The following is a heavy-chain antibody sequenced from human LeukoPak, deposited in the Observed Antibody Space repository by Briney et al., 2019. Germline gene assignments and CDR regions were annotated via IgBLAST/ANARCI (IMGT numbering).Heavy chain of an antibody. J-gene: IGHJ4*02. CDR3: ARTRGSAGT. CDR1: GGSISSHF. D-gene: IGHD3-10*01. Sequence: SETLSLTCTVSGGSISSHFWSWIRQPPGKGLEWIGYIYHSGSTNYNPSLKSRVTISVDKSKNQFSLKLSSVTAADTAVYYCARTRGSAGTWGQGTLVTVSS. CDR2: IYHSGST. V-gene: IGHV4-59*11.